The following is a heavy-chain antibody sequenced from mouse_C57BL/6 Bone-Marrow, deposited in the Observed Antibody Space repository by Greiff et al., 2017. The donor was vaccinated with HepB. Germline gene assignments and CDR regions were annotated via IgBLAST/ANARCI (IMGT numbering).Heavy chain of an antibody. Sequence: EVKLVESGPGLVKPSQSLSLTCSVTGYSITSGYYWNWIRQFPGNKLEWMGYISYDGSNNYNPSLKNRISITRDTSKNQFFLKLNSVTTEDTATYYCARDRRDYYAMDYWGQGTSVTVSS. J-gene: IGHJ4*01. CDR3: ARDRRDYYAMDY. CDR2: ISYDGSN. CDR1: GYSITSGYY. V-gene: IGHV3-6*01.